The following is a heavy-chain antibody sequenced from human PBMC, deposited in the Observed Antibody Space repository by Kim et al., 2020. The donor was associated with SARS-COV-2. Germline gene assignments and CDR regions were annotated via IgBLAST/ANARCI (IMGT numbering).Heavy chain of an antibody. Sequence: FTISRDNSKNTLYLQMNSLRAEDTAVYYCAKVESGGDYGFWSGYYRWFDPWGQGTLVTVSS. J-gene: IGHJ5*02. CDR3: AKVESGGDYGFWSGYYRWFDP. D-gene: IGHD3-3*01. V-gene: IGHV3-23*01.